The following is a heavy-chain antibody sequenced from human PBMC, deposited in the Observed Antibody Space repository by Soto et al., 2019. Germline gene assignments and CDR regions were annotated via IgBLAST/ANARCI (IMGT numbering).Heavy chain of an antibody. D-gene: IGHD6-25*01. V-gene: IGHV3-48*01. CDR3: ARDLPTIPGIPANDDAFDI. CDR2: ISSSSSTI. J-gene: IGHJ3*02. Sequence: EVQLVESGGGLVQPGGSLRLSCAASGFTFSSYSMNWVRQAPGKGLEWVSYISSSSSTIYYADSVKGRFTISRDNAKNSLYLQMNSLRAEDTAVYYCARDLPTIPGIPANDDAFDIWGQGTMVTVSS. CDR1: GFTFSSYS.